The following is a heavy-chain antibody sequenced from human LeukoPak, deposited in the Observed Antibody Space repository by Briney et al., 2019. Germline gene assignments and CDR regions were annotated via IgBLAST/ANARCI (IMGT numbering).Heavy chain of an antibody. V-gene: IGHV3-23*01. J-gene: IGHJ4*02. CDR1: GFTFSSYA. Sequence: GGSLRLSCAASGFTFSSYAMSCVRQAPGKGLEWVSAISGSGGSTYYADSVKGRFTISRDNSKNTLYLQMNSLRAEDTAVYYCAKDYYDSSGYLNFDYWGQGTLVTVSS. CDR3: AKDYYDSSGYLNFDY. D-gene: IGHD3-22*01. CDR2: ISGSGGST.